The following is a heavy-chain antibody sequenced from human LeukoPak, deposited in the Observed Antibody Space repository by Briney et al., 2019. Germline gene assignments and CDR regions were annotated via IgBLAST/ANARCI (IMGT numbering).Heavy chain of an antibody. V-gene: IGHV3-64*01. CDR3: VKDSSSGSYFDY. Sequence: GGLRLSCAASGFTFSSYAMHWVRQAPGKGLEYVSAISSNGGSTYYANSVKGRFTISRDNSRNTLHLQMSSLRVEDTAVYYCVKDSSSGSYFDYWGQGTLVTVSS. J-gene: IGHJ4*02. D-gene: IGHD3-10*01. CDR2: ISSNGGST. CDR1: GFTFSSYA.